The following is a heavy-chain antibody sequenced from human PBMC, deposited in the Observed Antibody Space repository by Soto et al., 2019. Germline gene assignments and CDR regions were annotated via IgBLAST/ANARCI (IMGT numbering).Heavy chain of an antibody. CDR2: IYYSGST. CDR3: ARVLGYYDSSGDYWVDAFDI. D-gene: IGHD3-22*01. V-gene: IGHV4-31*03. CDR1: GGSISSGGYY. Sequence: SETLSLTCTVSGGSISSGGYYWSWIRQHPGKGLEWIGYIYYSGSTYYNPSLKGRVTISVDTSKNQFSLKLSSVTAADTAVYYCARVLGYYDSSGDYWVDAFDIWGQGTMVTVS. J-gene: IGHJ3*02.